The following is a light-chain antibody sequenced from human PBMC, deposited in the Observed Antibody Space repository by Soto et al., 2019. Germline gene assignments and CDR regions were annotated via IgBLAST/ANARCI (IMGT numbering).Light chain of an antibody. J-gene: IGKJ1*01. CDR3: QQYSSYPWT. Sequence: DIQMTQSPPSLSASVGDRVTITCRASQAIYNYVAWFQQKPGKAPESLIYAASSLLSGVPSKFSGSGSGTDFTLNISSLQPEDSATYYCQQYSSYPWTFGPGTKVEVK. CDR1: QAIYNY. CDR2: AAS. V-gene: IGKV1-16*02.